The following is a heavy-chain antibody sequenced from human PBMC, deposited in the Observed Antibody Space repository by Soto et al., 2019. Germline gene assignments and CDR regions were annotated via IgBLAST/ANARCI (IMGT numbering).Heavy chain of an antibody. J-gene: IGHJ3*02. V-gene: IGHV5-51*01. CDR2: IYPDDSDT. Sequence: GESLKISCEGSGFSFAHYWVGWVRHVPGKGLEWMGIIYPDDSDTTYSPSFQGQVTISVDRSISTAYLQWSSLKASDTAMYYCVRQDYGSTIGAFDIWGQGTMVTVSS. CDR1: GFSFAHYW. CDR3: VRQDYGSTIGAFDI. D-gene: IGHD3-10*01.